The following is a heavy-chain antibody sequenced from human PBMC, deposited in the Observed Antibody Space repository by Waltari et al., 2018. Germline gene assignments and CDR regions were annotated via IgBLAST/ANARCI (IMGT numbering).Heavy chain of an antibody. CDR3: ARGVVVVAATQHYFDY. CDR2: IYTSWST. J-gene: IGHJ4*02. Sequence: QVQLQESGPGLVKPSQTLSLTCTVSGGSISSGSYYWSWSRQPAGKGLEWIGRIYTSWSTNYNPSRKSRVTISVDTSKNQFSLKLSSVTAADTAVYYCARGVVVVAATQHYFDYWGQGTLVTVSS. D-gene: IGHD2-15*01. CDR1: GGSISSGSYY. V-gene: IGHV4-61*02.